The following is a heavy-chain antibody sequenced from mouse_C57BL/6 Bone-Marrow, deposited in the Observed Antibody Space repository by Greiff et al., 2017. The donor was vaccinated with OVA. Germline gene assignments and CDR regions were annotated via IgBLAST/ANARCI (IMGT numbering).Heavy chain of an antibody. J-gene: IGHJ4*01. CDR3: TRLIVTTSYYAMDY. D-gene: IGHD2-5*01. V-gene: IGHV1-15*01. Sequence: QVQLQQPGAGLVKPGASVTLSCEASGYTFTDYEMPWVKQTPVHGLELIGAIDPETGGTAYNQKFKGKAILPADKYSRPAYMELRSLTSEDSAVYYCTRLIVTTSYYAMDYWGQGTSVTVSS. CDR1: GYTFTDYE. CDR2: IDPETGGT.